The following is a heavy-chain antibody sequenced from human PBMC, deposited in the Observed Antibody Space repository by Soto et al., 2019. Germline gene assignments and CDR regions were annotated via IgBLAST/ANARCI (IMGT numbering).Heavy chain of an antibody. J-gene: IGHJ4*02. CDR1: GGSISSYY. Sequence: ASETLSLTCTVSGGSISSYYWSWIRQPPGKGLEWIGYIYYSGSTNYNPSLKSRVTISVDTSKNQFSLKLSSVTAADTAVYYCARVGAAADPYPTFDYWGQGTLVTVSS. D-gene: IGHD6-13*01. CDR3: ARVGAAADPYPTFDY. CDR2: IYYSGST. V-gene: IGHV4-59*01.